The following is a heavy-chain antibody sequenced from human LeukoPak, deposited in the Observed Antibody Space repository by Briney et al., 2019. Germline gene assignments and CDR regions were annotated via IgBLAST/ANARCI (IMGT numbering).Heavy chain of an antibody. CDR3: ARDYQDIVVVVAATPDY. J-gene: IGHJ4*02. CDR2: ISGSGGST. D-gene: IGHD2-15*01. CDR1: GFTFSSYA. Sequence: GGSLRLSCAASGFTFSSYAMSWVRQAPGKGLEWVSGISGSGGSTYYADSVKGRFTISRDNSKNTLYLQMNSLRAEDTAVYYCARDYQDIVVVVAATPDYWGQGTLVTVSS. V-gene: IGHV3-23*01.